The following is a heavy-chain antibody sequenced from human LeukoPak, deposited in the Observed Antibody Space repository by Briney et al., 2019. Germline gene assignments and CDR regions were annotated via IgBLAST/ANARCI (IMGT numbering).Heavy chain of an antibody. J-gene: IGHJ4*02. CDR1: GYTFSSYD. CDR3: ARVYSRRSSGYYYADY. Sequence: ASVKVSCKASGYTFSSYDINWVRQATGQGLEWMGWMNPNSGNTGYAQKFQGRVTMTRNTSINTAYVELSSLRSEDTAAYYCARVYSRRSSGYYYADYWGQGALVTVSS. D-gene: IGHD3-22*01. V-gene: IGHV1-8*01. CDR2: MNPNSGNT.